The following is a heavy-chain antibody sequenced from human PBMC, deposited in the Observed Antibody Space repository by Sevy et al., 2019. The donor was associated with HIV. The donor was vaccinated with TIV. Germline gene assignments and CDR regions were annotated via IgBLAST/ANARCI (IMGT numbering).Heavy chain of an antibody. Sequence: GGSLRLSCAASGFTFSSYGMHWVRQAPGKGLEWVALIRYDGSNKYYADSVKGRFTISRDNSKNTLYLQMNSLRAEDTAVYYCAKDPSGSYRGDDAFDIWGQGTMVTVSS. D-gene: IGHD1-26*01. CDR1: GFTFSSYG. V-gene: IGHV3-30*02. CDR3: AKDPSGSYRGDDAFDI. CDR2: IRYDGSNK. J-gene: IGHJ3*02.